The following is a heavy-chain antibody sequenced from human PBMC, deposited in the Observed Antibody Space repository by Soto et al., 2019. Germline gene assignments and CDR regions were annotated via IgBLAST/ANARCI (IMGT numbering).Heavy chain of an antibody. CDR3: ARVRVDADVLFYFDS. D-gene: IGHD3-3*01. V-gene: IGHV4-59*07. CDR2: IYHSGGT. Sequence: QVQLQESGPGLVAPSDTLSLTCSVSGGSIDDYYWSWIRQPPGKGLEWVAFIYHSGGTDYSPSLHSRVSLSVDTSKNQFSLRLTSVTAADTAVYYCARVRVDADVLFYFDSWGEGTLVTASS. CDR1: GGSIDDYY. J-gene: IGHJ4*02.